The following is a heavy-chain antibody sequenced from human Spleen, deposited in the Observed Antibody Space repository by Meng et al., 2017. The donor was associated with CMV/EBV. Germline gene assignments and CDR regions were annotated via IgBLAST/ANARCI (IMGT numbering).Heavy chain of an antibody. CDR3: ARGGMMWRSGVVVEPATAFDF. CDR1: G. D-gene: IGHD3-16*02. V-gene: IGHV1-18*01. Sequence: GVSWVRQAPGQGVEVMGRSSDYNGNKNYAQIFQGRVSMNTESSTNRAFLEGRGRRSDDTAVYYCARGGMMWRSGVVVEPATAFDFWGQGTLVTVSS. CDR2: SSDYNGNK. J-gene: IGHJ4*02.